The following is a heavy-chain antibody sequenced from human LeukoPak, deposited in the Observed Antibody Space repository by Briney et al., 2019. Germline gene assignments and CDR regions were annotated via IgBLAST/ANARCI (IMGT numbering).Heavy chain of an antibody. V-gene: IGHV3-30*02. CDR1: GFTFSHYG. D-gene: IGHD1-26*01. J-gene: IGHJ4*02. CDR2: MWYDGINK. CDR3: AKDGGSYSFDY. Sequence: GGSPRLTCAASGFTFSHYGLHWVRQAPGKGLEWVAVMWYDGINKYYTDSVKGRFTISRDNSKNTLYLQMNSLRAEDTAVYYCAKDGGSYSFDYWGQGTLVTVSS.